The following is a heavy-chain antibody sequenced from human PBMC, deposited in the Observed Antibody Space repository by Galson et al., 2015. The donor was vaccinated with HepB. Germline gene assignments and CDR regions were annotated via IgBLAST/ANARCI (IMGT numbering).Heavy chain of an antibody. J-gene: IGHJ4*02. CDR2: ISSSGSTI. CDR1: GFTFSDYY. Sequence: SLRLSCAASGFTFSDYYMSWLRQAPGKGLEWVSYISSSGSTIYYADSVKGRFTISRDNAKNSLYLQMNSLRAEDTAMYYCTRDHPFMTSDYWGQGTLVTVSS. D-gene: IGHD4-11*01. CDR3: TRDHPFMTSDY. V-gene: IGHV3-11*04.